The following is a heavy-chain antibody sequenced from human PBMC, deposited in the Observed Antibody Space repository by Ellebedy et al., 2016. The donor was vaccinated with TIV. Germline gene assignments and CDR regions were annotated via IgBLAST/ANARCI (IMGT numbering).Heavy chain of an antibody. J-gene: IGHJ5*02. Sequence: AASVKVSCKAYGYTFTSYGISWVRQAPGQGLEWMGWISAYNGNTNYAQKLQGRVTMTTDTSTSTAYMELRSLRSDDTAVYYCARDPLITMVRGVIITGWFDPWGQGTLVTVSS. D-gene: IGHD3-10*01. CDR3: ARDPLITMVRGVIITGWFDP. CDR1: GYTFTSYG. V-gene: IGHV1-18*01. CDR2: ISAYNGNT.